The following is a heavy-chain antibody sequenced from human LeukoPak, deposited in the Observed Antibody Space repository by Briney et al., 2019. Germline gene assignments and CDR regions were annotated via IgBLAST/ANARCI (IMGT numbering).Heavy chain of an antibody. V-gene: IGHV3-21*01. CDR3: ARVITIFGVVRSPLYYYYGMDV. J-gene: IGHJ6*02. D-gene: IGHD3-3*01. Sequence: GGSLRLSCAASGFSFSAYSMNWVRQAPGKGLEWVSSISGSSSLIYYTDSVRGRFTISRDYAKSSLYLQMNSLRAEDTAVYYCARVITIFGVVRSPLYYYYGMDVWGQGATVTVSS. CDR1: GFSFSAYS. CDR2: ISGSSSLI.